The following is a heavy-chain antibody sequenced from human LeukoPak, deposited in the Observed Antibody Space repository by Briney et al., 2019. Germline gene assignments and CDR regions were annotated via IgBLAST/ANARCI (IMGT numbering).Heavy chain of an antibody. CDR2: IYTSGST. V-gene: IGHV4-4*07. CDR1: GGSISSYY. Sequence: SETLSLTCTVSGGSISSYYWSWIRQPAGKGLEWIGRIYTSGSTNYNPSLKSRVTMSVDTSKNQFSLRLSSVTAADTAVYYCARGGGYCSSTSCYTSWFDPWGQGTLVTVSS. D-gene: IGHD2-2*02. J-gene: IGHJ5*02. CDR3: ARGGGYCSSTSCYTSWFDP.